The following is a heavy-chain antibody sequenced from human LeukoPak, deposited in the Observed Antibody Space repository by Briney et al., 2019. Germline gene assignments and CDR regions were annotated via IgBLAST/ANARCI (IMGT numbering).Heavy chain of an antibody. V-gene: IGHV3-23*01. Sequence: HSGGSLRLSCEASGLTFSSYSMSWVRQAPGKGLEWVSGISGSGGSTYYADSVKGRFTISRNNSKNTLYLQMNSLRAEDTAVYYCARVASYGSGFYYYYYMDVWGKGTTVTISS. CDR2: ISGSGGST. CDR3: ARVASYGSGFYYYYYMDV. CDR1: GLTFSSYS. J-gene: IGHJ6*03. D-gene: IGHD3-10*01.